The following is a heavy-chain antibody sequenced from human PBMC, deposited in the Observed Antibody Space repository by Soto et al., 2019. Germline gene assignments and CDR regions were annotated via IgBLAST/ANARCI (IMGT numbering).Heavy chain of an antibody. J-gene: IGHJ4*02. D-gene: IGHD6-13*01. CDR3: ARGVGIAAAGTRTVRYFDY. Sequence: QVQLQESGPGLVKPSETLSLTCTVSGGSISSYYWCWIRQPARKGLLWMGRIYTSGSTNYNPSLKRRVTMSGDTSKNKFSLKLSSVTAADPAVYYCARGVGIAAAGTRTVRYFDYWGQGTLVTVSS. CDR2: IYTSGST. CDR1: GGSISSYY. V-gene: IGHV4-4*07.